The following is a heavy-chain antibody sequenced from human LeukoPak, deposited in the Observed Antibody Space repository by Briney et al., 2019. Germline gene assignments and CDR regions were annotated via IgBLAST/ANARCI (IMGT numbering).Heavy chain of an antibody. J-gene: IGHJ6*03. CDR2: IKQDGSEK. D-gene: IGHD4-17*01. CDR3: ARVLGGGDSIYYYYYYMDV. Sequence: GGSLRLSCAASGFTFSSYWMSWVRQAPGKGLEWVANIKQDGSEKYYVDSVKGRFTISRDNAKNSLYLQMNSLRAEDTAVYYCARVLGGGDSIYYYYYYMDVWGKGTTVTVSS. CDR1: GFTFSSYW. V-gene: IGHV3-7*01.